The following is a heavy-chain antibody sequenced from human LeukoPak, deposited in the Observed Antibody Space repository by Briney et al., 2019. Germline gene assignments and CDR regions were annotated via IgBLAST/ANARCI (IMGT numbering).Heavy chain of an antibody. Sequence: ASVKVSCKASGYTFTGYYMHWMRQAPGQGLEWMGWINPNSDNTNYAQKFQGRVTMTRDTSISTAYMELTRLRSDDTAVYYCARGATGTTEVDPRGQGTLVTVSS. CDR2: INPNSDNT. J-gene: IGHJ5*02. CDR3: ARGATGTTEVDP. D-gene: IGHD1-7*01. V-gene: IGHV1-2*02. CDR1: GYTFTGYY.